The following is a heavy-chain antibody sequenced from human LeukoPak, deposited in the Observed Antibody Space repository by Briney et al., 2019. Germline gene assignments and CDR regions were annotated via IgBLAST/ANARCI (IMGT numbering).Heavy chain of an antibody. Sequence: PGGSLRLSCAASGFTFSSYWMHWVRQAPGKGLVWVSRINSDGSSTSYADSVKGRFTIARDNAKNTLYLQMNSLRAEDTAVYYCARFTYGSGSRDYWGQGTLVTVSS. CDR3: ARFTYGSGSRDY. J-gene: IGHJ4*02. CDR2: INSDGSST. CDR1: GFTFSSYW. V-gene: IGHV3-74*01. D-gene: IGHD3-10*01.